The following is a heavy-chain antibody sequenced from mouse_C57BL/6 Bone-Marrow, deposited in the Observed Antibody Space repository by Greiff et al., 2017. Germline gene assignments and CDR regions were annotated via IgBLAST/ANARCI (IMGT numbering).Heavy chain of an antibody. J-gene: IGHJ1*03. D-gene: IGHD2-5*01. CDR1: GYTFTSYW. CDR3: ERAYCSNYWYFDV. V-gene: IGHV1-55*01. Sequence: QVQLQQPGAELVKPGASVKMSCKASGYTFTSYWINWVKQRPGQGLEWIGGIYPGSGSTNYNEKFKSKATLTVDTSSSTAYMQLSSLTSEDSAVYYCERAYCSNYWYFDVWGTGTTVTVSS. CDR2: IYPGSGST.